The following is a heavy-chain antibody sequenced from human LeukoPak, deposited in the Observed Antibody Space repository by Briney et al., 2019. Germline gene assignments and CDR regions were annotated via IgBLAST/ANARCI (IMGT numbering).Heavy chain of an antibody. CDR1: GFTFSSYA. V-gene: IGHV3-23*01. D-gene: IGHD6-13*01. CDR2: ISGSGGST. CDR3: AKAGYSSSWGDY. J-gene: IGHJ4*02. Sequence: GGSLRLSCAASGFTFSSYAMSWVRQAPGKGLEWASAISGSGGSTYYADSVKGRFTISRDNSKNTLYLQMNSLRAEDTAVYYCAKAGYSSSWGDYWGQGTLVTVSS.